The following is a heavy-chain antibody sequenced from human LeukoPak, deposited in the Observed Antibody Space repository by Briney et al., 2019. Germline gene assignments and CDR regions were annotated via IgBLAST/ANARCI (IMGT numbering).Heavy chain of an antibody. D-gene: IGHD2-2*01. J-gene: IGHJ5*02. V-gene: IGHV1-8*01. CDR1: GYTFTSYD. CDR3: ARAVVPAAPSIYWFDP. CDR2: MNPNSGNT. Sequence: ASVKVSCKASGYTFTSYDINWVRQATGRGLEWMGWMNPNSGNTGYAQKFQGRVTMTRNTSISTAYMELSSLRSEDTAVYYCARAVVPAAPSIYWFDPWGQGTLVTVSS.